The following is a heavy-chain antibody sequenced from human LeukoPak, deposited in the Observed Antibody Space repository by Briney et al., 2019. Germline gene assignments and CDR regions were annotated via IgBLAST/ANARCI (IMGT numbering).Heavy chain of an antibody. CDR2: IYPGDSDT. J-gene: IGHJ3*01. D-gene: IGHD3-22*01. CDR3: ARPNITSYYDSRGYDAFDV. V-gene: IGHV5-51*01. CDR1: GYRFSDYW. Sequence: GESLKISCKVSGYRFSDYWIGWVRQMPGKGLEWMGIIYPGDSDTRYSPSFQGQVTISADKSVNTAYLQWSSLKASDTAMYYCARPNITSYYDSRGYDAFDVWGQGTMVTV.